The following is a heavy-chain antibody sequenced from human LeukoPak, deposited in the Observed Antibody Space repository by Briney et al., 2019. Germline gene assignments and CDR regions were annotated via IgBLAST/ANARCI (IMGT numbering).Heavy chain of an antibody. V-gene: IGHV1-8*01. CDR1: GYTFTSYD. D-gene: IGHD3-16*01. CDR3: ARGDYDYVWGSFSGHPQPWVP. J-gene: IGHJ5*02. CDR2: MNPNSGNT. Sequence: ASVKVSCKASGYTFTSYDINWVRQATGQGLEWMGWMNPNSGNTGYAQKFQGRVTITADESTSTAYMELSSLRSEDTAVYYCARGDYDYVWGSFSGHPQPWVPWGQGTLVTVSS.